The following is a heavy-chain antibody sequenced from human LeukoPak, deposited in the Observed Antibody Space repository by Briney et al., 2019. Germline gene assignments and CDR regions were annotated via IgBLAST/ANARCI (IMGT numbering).Heavy chain of an antibody. Sequence: SQTLSLTCAVSGGSISSGGYSWSWIRQPPGKGLEWIGEINHSGSTNYNPSLKSRVTISVDTSKNQFSLKLSSVTAADTAVYYCARGSARNYGDFYYFDYWGQGTLVTVSS. CDR3: ARGSARNYGDFYYFDY. CDR1: GGSISSGGYS. V-gene: IGHV4-30-2*01. J-gene: IGHJ4*02. CDR2: INHSGST. D-gene: IGHD4-17*01.